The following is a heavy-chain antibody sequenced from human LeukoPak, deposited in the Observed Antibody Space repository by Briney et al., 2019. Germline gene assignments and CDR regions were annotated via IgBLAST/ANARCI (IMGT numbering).Heavy chain of an antibody. J-gene: IGHJ3*01. D-gene: IGHD1-20*01. Sequence: SSETLSLTCTVSDGSVSSGSYYWSWIRQPAGKGLEWIGRIYTSGSTNYNPSLKSRVAISIDTSKNQFSLKLSSVTAADTAVYYCASTNWNPYAFDLWGQGTMVIVSS. CDR2: IYTSGST. CDR3: ASTNWNPYAFDL. V-gene: IGHV4-61*02. CDR1: DGSVSSGSYY.